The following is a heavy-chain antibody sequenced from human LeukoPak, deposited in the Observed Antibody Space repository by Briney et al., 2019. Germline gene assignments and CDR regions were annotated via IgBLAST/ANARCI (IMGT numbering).Heavy chain of an antibody. Sequence: ASVKVSCKASGYTFTSYDINWVRQAPGQGLEWMGWISANNGSTNYAQKLQGRVTMTTDTSTSTAYMELRSLRTDDTAVYYCARHTLKPRMVWYVIISWGQGTVVTVSS. D-gene: IGHD3-10*01. CDR3: ARHTLKPRMVWYVIIS. CDR2: ISANNGST. V-gene: IGHV1-18*01. CDR1: GYTFTSYD. J-gene: IGHJ5*02.